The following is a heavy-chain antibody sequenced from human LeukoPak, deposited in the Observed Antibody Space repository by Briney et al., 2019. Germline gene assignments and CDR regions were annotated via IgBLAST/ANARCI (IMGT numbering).Heavy chain of an antibody. D-gene: IGHD3-10*01. V-gene: IGHV1-18*04. J-gene: IGHJ4*02. CDR3: ARGVFGYFDY. CDR2: ISAYNGNT. CDR1: GYTFTGYY. Sequence: ASVKVSCKASGYTFTGYYMHWVRQAPGQGLEWMGWISAYNGNTNYAQKLQGRVTMTTDTSTSTAYMELRSLRSDDTAVYYCARGVFGYFDYWGQGTLVTVSS.